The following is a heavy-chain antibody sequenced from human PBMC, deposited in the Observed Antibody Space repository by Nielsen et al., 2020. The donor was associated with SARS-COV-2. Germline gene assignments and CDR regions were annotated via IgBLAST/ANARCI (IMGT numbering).Heavy chain of an antibody. Sequence: SETLSLTCAVYGGSFSGYYWSWIRQPPGKGLEWIGEINHSGSTNYNPSLKSRVTISVDTSKNQFSLKLSSVTAADTAVYYCARQWNDYFPYYFDYWGRGTLVTVSS. CDR1: GGSFSGYY. J-gene: IGHJ4*02. CDR2: INHSGST. D-gene: IGHD1-1*01. V-gene: IGHV4-34*01. CDR3: ARQWNDYFPYYFDY.